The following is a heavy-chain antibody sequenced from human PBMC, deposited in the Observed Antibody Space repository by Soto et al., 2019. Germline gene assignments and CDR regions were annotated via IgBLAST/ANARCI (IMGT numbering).Heavy chain of an antibody. CDR3: ARGGGYNWNYGWFDP. V-gene: IGHV1-3*04. CDR2: ITTGNGNT. CDR1: GYTFTSYA. Sequence: QVQLVQSGAEEKKPGASVKVSCKASGYTFTSYAMHWVRQAPGQRLEWMGWITTGNGNTKYSQKFQGRVTITRDTSASTAYMELSSLRSEDTAVYYCARGGGYNWNYGWFDPWGQGTLVTVSS. J-gene: IGHJ5*02. D-gene: IGHD1-7*01.